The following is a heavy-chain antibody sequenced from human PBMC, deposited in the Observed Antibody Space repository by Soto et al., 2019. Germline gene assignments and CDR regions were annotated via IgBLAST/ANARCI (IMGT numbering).Heavy chain of an antibody. Sequence: EVQMVESGGGLVKPGGSLRLSCAASGFTFTNAWLNWVRQIPGKGLEWVGRIKSNADGGTTDYAAPVKGRFTISRDDSKNTLYLQMNSLKTEDTAVYYCATNPLYWGRGTLVTVSS. CDR3: ATNPLY. CDR1: GFTFTNAW. J-gene: IGHJ4*02. V-gene: IGHV3-15*07. CDR2: IKSNADGGTT.